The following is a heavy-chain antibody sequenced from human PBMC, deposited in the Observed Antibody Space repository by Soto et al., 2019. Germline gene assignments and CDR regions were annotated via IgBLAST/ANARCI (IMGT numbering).Heavy chain of an antibody. Sequence: PVRCRRRSCAASGFSFSSYAMSWVRQAPGKGLEWVSSMSGSGGSTYYADSVRGRFSISRDNSKNTLYLQMNSMRAADPAVYYCAKARYYDSTGYLYYFDYWGEGTVVTVSS. J-gene: IGHJ4*02. D-gene: IGHD3-22*01. V-gene: IGHV3-23*01. CDR3: AKARYYDSTGYLYYFDY. CDR2: MSGSGGST. CDR1: GFSFSSYA.